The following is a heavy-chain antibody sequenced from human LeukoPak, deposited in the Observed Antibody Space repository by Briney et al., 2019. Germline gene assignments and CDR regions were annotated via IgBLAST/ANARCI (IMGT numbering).Heavy chain of an antibody. D-gene: IGHD3-3*01. CDR1: GGAFSSSDYY. Sequence: SVTLSLTCTVSGGAFSSSDYYWGCIRQPPGKGLEWFGCIYYCGITYYTPSLKSRVTISLDTPQNQFSLKLSSMTAADTAVYYCARLIRMSIFGVVITPFDYWGQGTLVTVSS. CDR3: ARLIRMSIFGVVITPFDY. CDR2: IYYCGIT. J-gene: IGHJ4*02. V-gene: IGHV4-39*01.